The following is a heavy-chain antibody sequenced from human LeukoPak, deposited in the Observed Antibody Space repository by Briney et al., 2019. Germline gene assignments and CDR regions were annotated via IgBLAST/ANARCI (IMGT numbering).Heavy chain of an antibody. J-gene: IGHJ4*02. D-gene: IGHD3-9*01. CDR2: INLNSGGT. CDR3: ARSPDILTGENFDY. V-gene: IGHV1-2*02. CDR1: GYTFSGSD. Sequence: VASVKVSCKASGYTFSGSDMNWVRQAPGQGLEWMGWINLNSGGTNYAQKFQGRVTMTRDTSISTAYMELSRLRSGDTAVYYCARSPDILTGENFDYWGQGTLVTVSS.